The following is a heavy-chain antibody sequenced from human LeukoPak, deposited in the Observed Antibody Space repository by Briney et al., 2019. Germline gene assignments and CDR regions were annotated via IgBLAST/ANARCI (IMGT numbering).Heavy chain of an antibody. CDR3: ARAHGSGGDYFDY. J-gene: IGHJ4*02. V-gene: IGHV4-31*03. CDR1: GGSISSGVYF. D-gene: IGHD5-12*01. CDR2: IYYSGTT. Sequence: SETLSLTCTVSGGSISSGVYFWSWIRQHPGKGLEWIGFIYYSGTTYYNPSLKSRLTLSKDTSKNHFSLTLSSVTAADTAVYYCARAHGSGGDYFDYWGQGTLVTVSS.